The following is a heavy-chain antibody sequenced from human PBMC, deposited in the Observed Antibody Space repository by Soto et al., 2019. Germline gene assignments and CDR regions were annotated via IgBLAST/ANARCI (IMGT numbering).Heavy chain of an antibody. J-gene: IGHJ6*02. D-gene: IGHD2-8*01. CDR3: AREAYCTNGVCYTEGYYYYYYGMDV. CDR2: IIPIFGTA. Sequence: SVKVSCKASGGTFSSYAISWVRQAPGQGLEWMGGIIPIFGTANYAQKFQGRVTITADESTSTTYMELSSLRSEDTAVYYCAREAYCTNGVCYTEGYYYYYYGMDVWGQGTTVTVSS. CDR1: GGTFSSYA. V-gene: IGHV1-69*13.